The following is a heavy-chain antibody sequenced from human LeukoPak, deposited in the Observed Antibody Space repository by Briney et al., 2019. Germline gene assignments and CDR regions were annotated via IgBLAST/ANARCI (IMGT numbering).Heavy chain of an antibody. V-gene: IGHV4-4*07. D-gene: IGHD4-17*01. CDR1: RGSINSYY. CDR3: ARAAYGDYRYYYFYLDV. CDR2: IYTSGSS. J-gene: IGHJ6*03. Sequence: SETLSLTCTVSRGSINSYYWSWIRQPAGKGLEWIGRIYTSGSSNYNPSLKSRVTMSVDTSKNQFSLRLTSVTAADTAVYYCARAAYGDYRYYYFYLDVWGKGTTVTVSS.